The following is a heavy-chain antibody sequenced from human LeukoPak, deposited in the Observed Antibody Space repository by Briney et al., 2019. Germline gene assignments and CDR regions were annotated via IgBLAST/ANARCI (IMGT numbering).Heavy chain of an antibody. CDR3: ARDRGYCSVGNCYYFDY. J-gene: IGHJ4*02. CDR2: ISYDGSNK. D-gene: IGHD2-15*01. V-gene: IGHV3-30-3*01. CDR1: GFTFSSYG. Sequence: GGSLRLSCAASGFTFSSYGMHWVRQTPGKGLEWVAVISYDGSNKYYADSVKGRFTISRDNSKNTLYLQMNSLRAEDTAMYYRARDRGYCSVGNCYYFDYWGQGTLVTVSS.